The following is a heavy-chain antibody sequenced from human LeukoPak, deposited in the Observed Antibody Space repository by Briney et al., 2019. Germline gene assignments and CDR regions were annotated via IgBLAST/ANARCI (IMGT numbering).Heavy chain of an antibody. D-gene: IGHD6-13*01. V-gene: IGHV1-2*02. J-gene: IGHJ6*02. CDR1: GYTFTGYY. CDR3: ARVDSSSWYYYYYGMDV. Sequence: ASVKASCKASGYTFTGYYMHWVRQAPGQGLDWMGWINPNSGGTNYAQKFQGRVTMTRDTSISTAYMELSRLRSDDTAVYYCARVDSSSWYYYYYGMDVWGQGTTVTVSS. CDR2: INPNSGGT.